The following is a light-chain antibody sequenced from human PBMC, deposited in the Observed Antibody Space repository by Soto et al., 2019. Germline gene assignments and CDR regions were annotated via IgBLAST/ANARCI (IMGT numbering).Light chain of an antibody. CDR3: AAWDVSLRAVL. Sequence: QSVLTQPPSASGTPGQRVTISCSGSGSNIGINYVYWYQQLPGTVPKLLIYRDNQRPSGVPDRFSGSKSGTPASLAISGLRSEDGADYYCAAWDVSLRAVLFGGGTKVTVL. CDR2: RDN. V-gene: IGLV1-47*01. J-gene: IGLJ2*01. CDR1: GSNIGINY.